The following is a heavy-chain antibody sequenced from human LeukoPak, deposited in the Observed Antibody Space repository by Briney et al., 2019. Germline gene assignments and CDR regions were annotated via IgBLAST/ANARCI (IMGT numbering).Heavy chain of an antibody. CDR3: ARLSTSGSYYRTAKYFDY. Sequence: SETLSLTCTVSGGSISSGGYYWSWIRQHPGKGLEWIGYIYYSGSTYYNPSLKSRVTISVDTSKNQFSLKLSSVTAADTAVYYCARLSTSGSYYRTAKYFDYWGQGTLVTVSS. CDR1: GGSISSGGYY. CDR2: IYYSGST. D-gene: IGHD1-26*01. J-gene: IGHJ4*02. V-gene: IGHV4-31*03.